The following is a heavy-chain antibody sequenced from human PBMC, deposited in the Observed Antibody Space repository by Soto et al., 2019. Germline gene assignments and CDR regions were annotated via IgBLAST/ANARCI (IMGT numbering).Heavy chain of an antibody. Sequence: PWGSLRLSCAASGFTFSSYGMHWVRQAPGKGLEWVAVISYDGSNKYYADSVKGRFTISRDNSKNTLYLQMNSLRAEDTAVYYCAKMDSYGSLAPYWGQGTLVTVSS. CDR2: ISYDGSNK. CDR3: AKMDSYGSLAPY. J-gene: IGHJ4*02. D-gene: IGHD5-18*01. CDR1: GFTFSSYG. V-gene: IGHV3-30*18.